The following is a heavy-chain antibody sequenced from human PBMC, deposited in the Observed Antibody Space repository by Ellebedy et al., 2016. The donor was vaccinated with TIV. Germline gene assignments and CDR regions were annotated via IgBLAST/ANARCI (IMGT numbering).Heavy chain of an antibody. V-gene: IGHV4-59*01. J-gene: IGHJ3*01. CDR3: GSSASMDAFDL. CDR1: GGSLSDNY. D-gene: IGHD3-16*01. Sequence: SETLSLTCAVSGGSLSDNYWTWIRQAPGKGLEWIGYLYYTGSTNYNPSLKSRVTISVNTPRNQFSLKLSSVTTADTAVYYCGSSASMDAFDLWGQGTMVTVSS. CDR2: LYYTGST.